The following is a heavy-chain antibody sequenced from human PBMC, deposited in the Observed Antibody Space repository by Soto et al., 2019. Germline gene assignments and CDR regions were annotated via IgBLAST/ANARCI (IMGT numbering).Heavy chain of an antibody. Sequence: QVHLEQSGAEVKKPGSSVKVSCKAAGGTFSTYTLIWVRQAPGQGLEWMGRIIPMLTVTNSAQKFQGRDTRTADKSTSTAFMELTSLTSDDTAVYYCSIGSWSAETFDVWGQGTMVTVSS. CDR1: GGTFSTYT. CDR3: SIGSWSAETFDV. J-gene: IGHJ3*01. D-gene: IGHD2-2*01. V-gene: IGHV1-69*02. CDR2: IIPMLTVT.